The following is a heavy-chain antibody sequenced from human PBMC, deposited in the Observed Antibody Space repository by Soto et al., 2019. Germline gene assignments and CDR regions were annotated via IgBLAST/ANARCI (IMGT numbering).Heavy chain of an antibody. CDR2: ISFGGSNK. D-gene: IGHD6-13*01. J-gene: IGHJ6*02. V-gene: IGHV3-30-3*01. CDR3: ASGSSRTISIDV. Sequence: QVQLVESGGGVVQPGRSLRLSCAASGFTFSSYAMHWVRQAPGKGLEWVSGISFGGSNKYYADYVYGRFTISRDNSKNTLYLQMDSLRAEDTAVYYRASGSSRTISIDVWVQGTTVTGSS. CDR1: GFTFSSYA.